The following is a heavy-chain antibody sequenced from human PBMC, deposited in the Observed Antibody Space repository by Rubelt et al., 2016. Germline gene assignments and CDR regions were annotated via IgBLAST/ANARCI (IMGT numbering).Heavy chain of an antibody. CDR2: IYHSGST. CDR1: GYSTSSGYY. Sequence: QVQLQESGPGLVKPSETLSLTCTVSGYSTSSGYYWGWIRQPPGKGLEWIGSIYHSGSTYYNPSRKGGVNISVETSRNQFSLKLSSVTAADTAGYYCAGGIAAAGPVRDYWGQGTLVTVSS. CDR3: AGGIAAAGPVRDY. J-gene: IGHJ4*02. V-gene: IGHV4-38-2*02. D-gene: IGHD6-13*01.